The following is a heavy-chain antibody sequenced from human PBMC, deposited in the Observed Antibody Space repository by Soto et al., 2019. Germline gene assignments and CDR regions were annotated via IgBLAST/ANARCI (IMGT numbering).Heavy chain of an antibody. J-gene: IGHJ3*02. V-gene: IGHV3-30-3*01. Sequence: QVQLVESGGGVVQPGRSLRLSCAASGFSFSSYAMHWVRQAAGKGLEWVAVISYDGSNTLYADSVKGRFTISSDNSKNTMSLQMYSLRAEDTAVYYCARDWGYCSGGGCYPNDPSDIWGQGTMVTVSS. D-gene: IGHD2-15*01. CDR1: GFSFSSYA. CDR3: ARDWGYCSGGGCYPNDPSDI. CDR2: ISYDGSNT.